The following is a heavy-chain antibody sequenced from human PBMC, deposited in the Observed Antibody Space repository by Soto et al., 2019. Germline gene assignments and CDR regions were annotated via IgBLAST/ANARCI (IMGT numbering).Heavy chain of an antibody. CDR3: ARTMVRGVIKFDY. J-gene: IGHJ4*02. Sequence: QVQLQQWGAGLLKPSETLSLTCAVYGGSFSGYYWSWIRQPPGKGLEWIGEINHSGSTNYNPSLKSRVTISVDTSKNQFSLKLSSVTAADTAVYYCARTMVRGVIKFDYWGQGTLVTVSS. CDR1: GGSFSGYY. CDR2: INHSGST. V-gene: IGHV4-34*01. D-gene: IGHD3-10*01.